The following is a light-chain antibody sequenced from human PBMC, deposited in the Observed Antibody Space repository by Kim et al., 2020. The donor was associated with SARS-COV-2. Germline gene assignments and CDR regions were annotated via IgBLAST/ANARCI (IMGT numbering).Light chain of an antibody. CDR1: SIGSKI. Sequence: SVAQGETARITCGGNSIGSKIVHWYQQKPGQAPGLVIYRDNNRPSRIPERCAGSNSGNTAALTISRAQDGDEADYYCQVWDSTTVIFGGGTQLTVL. J-gene: IGLJ2*01. V-gene: IGLV3-9*01. CDR2: RDN. CDR3: QVWDSTTVI.